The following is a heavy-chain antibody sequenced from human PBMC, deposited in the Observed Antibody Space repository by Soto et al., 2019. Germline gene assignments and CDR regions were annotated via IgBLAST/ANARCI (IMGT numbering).Heavy chain of an antibody. Sequence: SETLSLTCTVSGGSICSGDYYWSWIRQPPGKGLEWIGSIYYSGYTYYNPSLKSRVTISVDTSKNQFSLKLSSVTAADTAVYYCARSAAVRGVIVWFDPWGQGTLVTVSS. CDR2: IYYSGYT. D-gene: IGHD3-10*01. CDR1: GGSICSGDYY. CDR3: ARSAAVRGVIVWFDP. V-gene: IGHV4-39*07. J-gene: IGHJ5*02.